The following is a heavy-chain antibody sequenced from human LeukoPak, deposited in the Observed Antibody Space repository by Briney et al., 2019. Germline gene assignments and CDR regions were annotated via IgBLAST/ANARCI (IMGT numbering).Heavy chain of an antibody. CDR3: ARAVLLWFGEPPY. D-gene: IGHD3-10*01. Sequence: GGSLRLSCAASGFTFSSYSMNWVRQAPGKGLEWVSYISSSSSTIYYADSVKGRFTISRDNAKNSLYLQMNSLRAEDTAVYYCARAVLLWFGEPPYWGQGTLVTVSS. CDR2: ISSSSSTI. J-gene: IGHJ4*02. V-gene: IGHV3-48*04. CDR1: GFTFSSYS.